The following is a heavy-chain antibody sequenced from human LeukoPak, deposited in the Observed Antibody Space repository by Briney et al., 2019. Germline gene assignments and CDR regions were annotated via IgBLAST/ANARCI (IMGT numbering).Heavy chain of an antibody. CDR2: IRAYNENT. D-gene: IGHD6-13*01. CDR1: GYTFTSYG. CDR3: AWMPGYSNLFDP. Sequence: ASVTVSCKASGYTFTSYGISWVRQAPGQGLEWMGWIRAYNENTNHAQKLQGRVTITTDTSTSTAYMDVRSLRSDDTAVYYCAWMPGYSNLFDPWGQGTLVTVSS. V-gene: IGHV1-18*01. J-gene: IGHJ5*02.